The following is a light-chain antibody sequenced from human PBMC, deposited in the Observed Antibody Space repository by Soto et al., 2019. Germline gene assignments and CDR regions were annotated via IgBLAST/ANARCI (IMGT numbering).Light chain of an antibody. CDR3: QQYGSSPPYT. Sequence: EIVLTQSRGTLSLSPGERATLSCWASQSVSSSYLAWYQQKPGQAPRLLIYGASSRATGIPDRFSGSGSGTDFTLTISRLEPEDFAVYYCQQYGSSPPYTFGQGTKLEIK. V-gene: IGKV3-20*01. J-gene: IGKJ2*01. CDR2: GAS. CDR1: QSVSSSY.